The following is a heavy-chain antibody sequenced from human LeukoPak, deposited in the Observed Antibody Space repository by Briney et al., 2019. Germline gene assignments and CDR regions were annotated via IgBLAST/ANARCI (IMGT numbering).Heavy chain of an antibody. D-gene: IGHD3-16*02. CDR2: ISPDGSST. Sequence: PGGSLRLSCAASGFTFSIYWIHWVRQVPGKGLVWVSRISPDGSSTNYADFVKGRFAISRDNAKNTVYLQMNSLRAEDTAVYYCVQDYRYNSHFDYWGQGTLVTVSS. V-gene: IGHV3-74*01. J-gene: IGHJ4*02. CDR3: VQDYRYNSHFDY. CDR1: GFTFSIYW.